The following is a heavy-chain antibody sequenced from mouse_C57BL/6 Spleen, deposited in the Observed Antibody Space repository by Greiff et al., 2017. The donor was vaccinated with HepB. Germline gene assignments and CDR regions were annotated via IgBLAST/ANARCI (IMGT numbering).Heavy chain of an antibody. J-gene: IGHJ1*03. CDR2: IYPGDGDT. D-gene: IGHD2-4*01. Sequence: VKLMESGAELVKPGASVKISCKASGYAFSSYWMNWVKQRPGKGLEWIGQIYPGDGDTNYNGKFKGKATLTADKSSSTAYMQLSSLTSEDSAVYFCARSLYDYDWYFDVWGTRTTVTVSS. V-gene: IGHV1-80*01. CDR3: ARSLYDYDWYFDV. CDR1: GYAFSSYW.